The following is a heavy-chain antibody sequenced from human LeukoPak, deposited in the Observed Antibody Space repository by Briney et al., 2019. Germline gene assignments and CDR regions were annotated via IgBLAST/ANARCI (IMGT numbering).Heavy chain of an antibody. CDR2: IYYSGST. J-gene: IGHJ6*03. Sequence: PSETLSLTCTVSGGSISSSSYYWGWIRQPPGKGLEWIGSIYYSGSTYYNPSLKSRVTISVDTSKNQFSLKLSSVTAADTAVYYCARVSSSSALTYYYYYYMDVWGKGTTVTVSS. CDR3: ARVSSSSALTYYYYYYMDV. D-gene: IGHD6-6*01. CDR1: GGSISSSSYY. V-gene: IGHV4-39*07.